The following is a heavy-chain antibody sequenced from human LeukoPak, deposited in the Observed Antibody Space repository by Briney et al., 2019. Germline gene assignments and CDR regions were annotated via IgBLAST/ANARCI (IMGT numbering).Heavy chain of an antibody. CDR3: AHAYGDQGGFDY. CDR1: GFTFTNAW. Sequence: PGGSLRLSCAASGFTFTNAWMSWVRQAPGKGLERVGLIKSKTDGGTIDYAAPVKGRFTILRDDSKNTLYLQMNSLKTEDTAVYYCAHAYGDQGGFDYWGQGTLVTVSS. J-gene: IGHJ4*02. V-gene: IGHV3-15*01. D-gene: IGHD4-17*01. CDR2: IKSKTDGGTI.